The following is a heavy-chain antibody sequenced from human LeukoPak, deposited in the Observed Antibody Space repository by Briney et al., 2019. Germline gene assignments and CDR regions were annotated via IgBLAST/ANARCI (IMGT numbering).Heavy chain of an antibody. CDR2: INPNNGGT. Sequence: SSVKVSCKASGGTFSSYAISWVRQAPGQGLEWMGRINPNNGGTNYAQKFQARVTMTRDTSISTAYMELSRLRSDDTAVYYCARRGPYYYDSSGYYIGYWGQGTLVTVSS. CDR3: ARRGPYYYDSSGYYIGY. V-gene: IGHV1-2*06. D-gene: IGHD3-22*01. J-gene: IGHJ4*02. CDR1: GGTFSSYA.